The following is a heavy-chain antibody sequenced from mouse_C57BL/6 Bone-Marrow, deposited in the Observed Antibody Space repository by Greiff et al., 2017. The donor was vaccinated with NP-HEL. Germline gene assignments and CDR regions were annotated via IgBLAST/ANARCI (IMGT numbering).Heavy chain of an antibody. CDR2: IYPGDGDT. CDR1: GYAFSSSW. CDR3: ARRGYPYYAMDY. J-gene: IGHJ4*01. D-gene: IGHD3-1*01. V-gene: IGHV1-82*01. Sequence: QVQLQQSGPELVKPGASVKISCKASGYAFSSSWMNWVKQRPGKGLEWIGRIYPGDGDTNYNGKFKGKATLTADKSSSTAYMQLSSLTSEDSAVYFCARRGYPYYAMDYWGQGTSVTVSS.